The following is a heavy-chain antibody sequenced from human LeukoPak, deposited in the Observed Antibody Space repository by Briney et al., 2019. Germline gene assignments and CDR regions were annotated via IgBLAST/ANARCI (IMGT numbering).Heavy chain of an antibody. D-gene: IGHD3-22*01. CDR3: ATYYYDSSGYYTPFDY. V-gene: IGHV1-8*01. Sequence: ASVKVSCKASGYTFTSYDIHWVRQATGQGLEWMGWMNPNSGNTGYAQKFQGRVTMTRNTSISTAYMELSSLRSEDTAVYYCATYYYDSSGYYTPFDYWGQGTLVTVSS. CDR1: GYTFTSYD. CDR2: MNPNSGNT. J-gene: IGHJ4*02.